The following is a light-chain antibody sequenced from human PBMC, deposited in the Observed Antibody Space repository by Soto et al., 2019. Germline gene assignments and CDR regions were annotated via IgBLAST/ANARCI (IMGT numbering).Light chain of an antibody. CDR1: SGSIVSNY. J-gene: IGLJ2*01. CDR3: QSANSSTVI. Sequence: NFMLTQPHSVSESPGKTVTISCTRSSGSIVSNYVQWFPQRPGSAPSTVIYEYDHRPSGVPDRFSGSLDTSSNSASLTISGLKTEDEADYYCQSANSSTVIFGGGTKLTVL. V-gene: IGLV6-57*03. CDR2: EYD.